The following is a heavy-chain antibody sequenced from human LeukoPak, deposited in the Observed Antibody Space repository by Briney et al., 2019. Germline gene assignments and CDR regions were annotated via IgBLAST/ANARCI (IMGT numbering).Heavy chain of an antibody. J-gene: IGHJ4*02. CDR3: ARDSLARPLGY. V-gene: IGHV3-11*01. Sequence: GGSLRLSCAASGFTFSNYAMSWVRQAPGKGLEWVSYISSSGSTIYYADSVKGRFTISRDNAKNSLYLQMNSLRAEDTAVYYCARDSLARPLGYWGQGTLVTVSS. CDR2: ISSSGSTI. CDR1: GFTFSNYA. D-gene: IGHD6-6*01.